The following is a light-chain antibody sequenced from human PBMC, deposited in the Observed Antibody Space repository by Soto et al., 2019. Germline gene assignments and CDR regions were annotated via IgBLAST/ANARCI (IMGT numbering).Light chain of an antibody. J-gene: IGKJ5*01. CDR3: QQRSNWST. CDR1: QSVSSY. V-gene: IGKV3-11*01. Sequence: PGERATLSCRASQSVSSYLAWYQQKPGQAPRLLIYEASNRATGIPARFSGSGSGTDFTLTISSLEPEDSAVYYCQQRSNWSTFGQWTRLEIK. CDR2: EAS.